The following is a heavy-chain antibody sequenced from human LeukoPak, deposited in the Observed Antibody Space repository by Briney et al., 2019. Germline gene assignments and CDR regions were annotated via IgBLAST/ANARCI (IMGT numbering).Heavy chain of an antibody. V-gene: IGHV3-21*01. CDR1: GFTFSSYA. D-gene: IGHD2-2*02. CDR2: ISSSSSYI. J-gene: IGHJ6*03. Sequence: PGGSLRLSCAASGFTFSSYAMSWVRQAPGKGLEWVSSISSSSSYIYYADSVKGRFTISRDNAKNSLYLQMNSLRAEDTAVYYCAREYCSSTSCYTEGVRDYYYYYMDVWGKGTTVTVSS. CDR3: AREYCSSTSCYTEGVRDYYYYYMDV.